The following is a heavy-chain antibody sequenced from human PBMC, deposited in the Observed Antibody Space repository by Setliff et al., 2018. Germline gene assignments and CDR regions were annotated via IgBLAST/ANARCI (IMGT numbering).Heavy chain of an antibody. CDR3: ARERSYYYDSSGFYYEGRHFDY. V-gene: IGHV4-4*08. CDR1: GDSISGYY. Sequence: PSETLSLTCTVSGDSISGYYWTWIRQPPGKGLEWIGYVHSSGDTNYNPSLKSRVTISLDTSKNQFSLKLSFVTAADTAVYYCARERSYYYDSSGFYYEGRHFDYWGQGTLVTVSS. D-gene: IGHD3-22*01. J-gene: IGHJ4*02. CDR2: VHSSGDT.